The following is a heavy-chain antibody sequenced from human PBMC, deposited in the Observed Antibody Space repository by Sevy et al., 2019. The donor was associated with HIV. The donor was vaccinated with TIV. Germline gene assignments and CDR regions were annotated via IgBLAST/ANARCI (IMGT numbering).Heavy chain of an antibody. D-gene: IGHD1-7*01. CDR3: ASNLITGTKDYYSYYMDV. V-gene: IGHV1-69*13. CDR2: IIPIFGTA. Sequence: ASVKVSCKASGGTFSSYAISWVRQAPGQGLEWMGGIIPIFGTANYAQKFQGRVTITADESTSTAYMELSSLRSEDTAVYYCASNLITGTKDYYSYYMDVWGKGTTVTVSS. J-gene: IGHJ6*03. CDR1: GGTFSSYA.